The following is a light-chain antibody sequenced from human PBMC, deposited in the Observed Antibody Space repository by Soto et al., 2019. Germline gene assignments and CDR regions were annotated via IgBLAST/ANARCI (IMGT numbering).Light chain of an antibody. CDR3: SSYAGSNNPVV. V-gene: IGLV2-8*01. J-gene: IGLJ2*01. CDR2: EVT. CDR1: SSDVGVYNY. Sequence: QSALTQPPSASGSPGQSVTISCTGTSSDVGVYNYVSWYQQHPGKAPKLMIYEVTKRPSGVPDRFSGSKSGNTASLTVSGLQAEDEADYYCSSYAGSNNPVVFGGGTKLTVL.